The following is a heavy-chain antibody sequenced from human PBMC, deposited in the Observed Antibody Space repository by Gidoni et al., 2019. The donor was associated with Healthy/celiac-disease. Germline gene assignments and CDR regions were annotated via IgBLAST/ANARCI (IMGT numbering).Heavy chain of an antibody. Sequence: QVQLVQSGAEVKKPGASVKVSCKASGYTFTGYYMHWVRQAPGQGLEWMGWINPNSGGTNYAQKFQGRVTMTRDTSISTAYMELSRLRSDDTAVYYCARNPIRRVPAAATYYYYYYMDVWGKGTTVTVSS. D-gene: IGHD2-2*01. CDR3: ARNPIRRVPAAATYYYYYYMDV. CDR2: INPNSGGT. J-gene: IGHJ6*03. V-gene: IGHV1-2*02. CDR1: GYTFTGYY.